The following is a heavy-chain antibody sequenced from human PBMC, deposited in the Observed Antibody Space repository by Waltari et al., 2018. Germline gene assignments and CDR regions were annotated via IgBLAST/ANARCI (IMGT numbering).Heavy chain of an antibody. Sequence: QLQLQESGPGLVKPSETLSLTCTVSGGSISSSSYYWGWIRQPPGKGLEWFGSIYYSGSTYYNPYIKSRVTIAVDTSKNQFSLKLSSVTAADTAVYYCARITMVQGVIDWGQGTLVTVSS. CDR1: GGSISSSSYY. CDR2: IYYSGST. J-gene: IGHJ4*02. D-gene: IGHD3-10*01. CDR3: ARITMVQGVID. V-gene: IGHV4-39*07.